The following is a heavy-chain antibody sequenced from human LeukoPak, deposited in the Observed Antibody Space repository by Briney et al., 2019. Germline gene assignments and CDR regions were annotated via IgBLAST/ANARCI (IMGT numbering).Heavy chain of an antibody. CDR2: ISYSGRST. Sequence: PGGSLRLSCAASGFTFSSYAMSWVRQAPGKGLEWVSAISYSGRSTYYADSVKGRFTISRDNSKNTLYLQMNSLRAEDTAVYYCAKIVGALPSPVGYFDYWGQGTLVTVSS. J-gene: IGHJ4*02. CDR1: GFTFSSYA. D-gene: IGHD1-26*01. CDR3: AKIVGALPSPVGYFDY. V-gene: IGHV3-23*01.